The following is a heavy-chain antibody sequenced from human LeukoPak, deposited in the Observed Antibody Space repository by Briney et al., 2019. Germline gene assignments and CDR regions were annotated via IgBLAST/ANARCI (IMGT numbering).Heavy chain of an antibody. Sequence: PGRSLRLSCAASGFTFSTYGMHWVRQAPGKGLEWVALISYGGSNKYYADSVKGRFTISRDNSKNTLFLQMNSLRTEDTAVYYCASQPPYCNDGRCYYTIDSWGQGTQVTVSS. CDR3: ASQPPYCNDGRCYYTIDS. J-gene: IGHJ4*02. CDR1: GFTFSTYG. V-gene: IGHV3-30*03. D-gene: IGHD2-15*01. CDR2: ISYGGSNK.